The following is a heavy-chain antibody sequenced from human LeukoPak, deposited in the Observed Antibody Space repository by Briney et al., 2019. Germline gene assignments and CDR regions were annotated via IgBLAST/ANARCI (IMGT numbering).Heavy chain of an antibody. J-gene: IGHJ4*02. V-gene: IGHV3-30*18. CDR1: GFTFSSYG. CDR3: AKDLRVPTSGWYPDY. D-gene: IGHD6-19*01. CDR2: ISYDGSNK. Sequence: PGGSLRLSCAASGFTFSSYGMHWVRQAPGKGLEWVAVISYDGSNKYYADSVKGRFTISRDNSKNTLYLQMNSLRAEDTAVYYCAKDLRVPTSGWYPDYWGQGTLVTVSS.